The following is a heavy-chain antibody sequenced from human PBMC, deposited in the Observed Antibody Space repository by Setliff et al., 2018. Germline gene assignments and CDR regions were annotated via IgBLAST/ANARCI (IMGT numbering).Heavy chain of an antibody. D-gene: IGHD6-19*01. CDR3: VRLGTVAAGD. V-gene: IGHV3-48*03. CDR2: IPGSGGSI. Sequence: GGSLRLSCVAYGVNFSIYEMNWVRQAPGKGLDWVSYIPGSGGSIYYADSVKGRFTISRDNAKNSLYLQMNSLSVEDTALYHCVRLGTVAAGDWGQGTLVTVSS. CDR1: GVNFSIYE. J-gene: IGHJ4*02.